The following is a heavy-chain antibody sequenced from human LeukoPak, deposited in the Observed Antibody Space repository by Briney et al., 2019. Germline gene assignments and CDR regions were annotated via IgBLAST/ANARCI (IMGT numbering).Heavy chain of an antibody. J-gene: IGHJ4*02. CDR3: AKSGGYYFDY. D-gene: IGHD4-23*01. CDR2: IYSGGGK. CDR1: GFTVSSNY. Sequence: PGGSLRLSCAASGFTVSSNYMNWVRQAPGKGLEWVSVIYSGGGKHYADSVKGRFTISRDISKNTVYLQMNSLRAEDTAVYYCAKSGGYYFDYWGQGTLVTVSS. V-gene: IGHV3-53*01.